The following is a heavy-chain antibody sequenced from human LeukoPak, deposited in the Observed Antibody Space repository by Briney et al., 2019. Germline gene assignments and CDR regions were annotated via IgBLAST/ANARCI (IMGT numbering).Heavy chain of an antibody. V-gene: IGHV4-34*01. Sequence: TTSETLSLTCAVYGGSFSGYYWSWIRQPPGKGLEWIGEINHSGSTNYNPSLKSRVTISVDTSKNQFSLKLSSVTAADTAVYYCARVGGWSDTDYRGQGTLVTVSS. J-gene: IGHJ4*02. D-gene: IGHD6-19*01. CDR3: ARVGGWSDTDY. CDR2: INHSGST. CDR1: GGSFSGYY.